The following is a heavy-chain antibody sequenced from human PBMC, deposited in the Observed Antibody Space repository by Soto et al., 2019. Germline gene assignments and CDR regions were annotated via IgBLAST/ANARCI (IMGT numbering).Heavy chain of an antibody. V-gene: IGHV4-59*01. CDR3: ARGYYDSSGYYSDYYYYYGMDV. J-gene: IGHJ6*02. CDR1: GDSISNYY. CDR2: FSYRGST. Sequence: ASETMSLTCTVSGDSISNYYWSWIRQPPGKGLEWIGYFSYRGSTNYNPSLKSRVTISVDTSKNQFSLNVSSVTAADTAVYYCARGYYDSSGYYSDYYYYYGMDVWGQGTTVTASS. D-gene: IGHD3-22*01.